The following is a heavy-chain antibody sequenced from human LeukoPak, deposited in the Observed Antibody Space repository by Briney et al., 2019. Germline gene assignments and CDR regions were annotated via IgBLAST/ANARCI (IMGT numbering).Heavy chain of an antibody. D-gene: IGHD6-6*01. Sequence: SETLSLTCTVSGGSISSGSYYWSWIRQPAGKGLEWIGRIYTSGSTNYNPSLKSRVTISVDTSKNQFSLKLSSVTAADTAVYYCARDRSSSSRKEYDAFDIWGQGTMVTVSS. CDR1: GGSISSGSYY. CDR2: IYTSGST. V-gene: IGHV4-61*02. J-gene: IGHJ3*02. CDR3: ARDRSSSSRKEYDAFDI.